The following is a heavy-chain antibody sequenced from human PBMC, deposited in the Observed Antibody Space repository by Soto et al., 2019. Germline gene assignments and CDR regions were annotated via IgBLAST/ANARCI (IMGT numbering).Heavy chain of an antibody. D-gene: IGHD7-27*01. J-gene: IGHJ2*01. CDR2: ISANGAIT. Sequence: EVQLLESGGGLVKPGGSLRLSCAASGFAFSKYAMSWVRLAPGKGLEWVSSISANGAITEYADAVEGRYTISRDNFQNSLSHKVDRLTGDDTALYFGAKGKYTDSVGKVWFFDDWGRGTLVTVSS. CDR3: AKGKYTDSVGKVWFFDD. CDR1: GFAFSKYA. V-gene: IGHV3-23*01.